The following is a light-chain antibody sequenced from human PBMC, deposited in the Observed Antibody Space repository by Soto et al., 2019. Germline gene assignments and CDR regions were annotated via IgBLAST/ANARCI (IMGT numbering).Light chain of an antibody. CDR3: QHTNNFHFT. J-gene: IGKJ5*01. CDR2: TAS. CDR1: QGISTW. V-gene: IGKV1-12*01. Sequence: GDRVTITCRASQGISTWLAWYQQKPGKAPKLLIYTASRLQSGVPPRFSGSGSGTDFTLTINSLQPEDFATYYCQHTNNFHFTFGQGTRLEIK.